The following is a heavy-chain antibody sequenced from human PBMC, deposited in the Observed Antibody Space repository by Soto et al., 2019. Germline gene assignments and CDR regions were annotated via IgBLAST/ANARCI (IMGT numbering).Heavy chain of an antibody. J-gene: IGHJ6*03. CDR2: ISAYNGNT. CDR3: ARTYDSGSYYKYYYYYMDV. Sequence: QVQLVQSGAEVKKPGASVKVSCKASGYTFTSYGISWVRQAPGQGLEWMGWISAYNGNTNYAQKLQGRVTMTTDTSTSTAYMELRSLRSDDTAVYYCARTYDSGSYYKYYYYYMDVWGKGTTVTVSS. D-gene: IGHD3-10*01. V-gene: IGHV1-18*01. CDR1: GYTFTSYG.